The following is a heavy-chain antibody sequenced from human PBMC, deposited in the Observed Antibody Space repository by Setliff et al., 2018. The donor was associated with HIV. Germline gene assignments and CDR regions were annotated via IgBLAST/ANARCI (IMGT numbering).Heavy chain of an antibody. J-gene: IGHJ4*01. Sequence: LSLTCTVSGGSLSGSYYYWGWIRQPPGKGLEWIGSIYYSGSTNYKPSLKSRVTISLDTSKNQFSLRLNSVTATDTAVYYCARLAEDYYDSGTWEVDYWAHGTLVTVSS. D-gene: IGHD3-10*01. V-gene: IGHV4-39*07. CDR2: IYYSGST. CDR3: ARLAEDYYDSGTWEVDY. CDR1: GGSLSGSYYY.